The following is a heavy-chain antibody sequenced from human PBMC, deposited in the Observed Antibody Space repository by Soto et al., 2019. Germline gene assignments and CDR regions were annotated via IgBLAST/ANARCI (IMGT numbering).Heavy chain of an antibody. D-gene: IGHD6-13*01. CDR1: GGSISSYY. Sequence: PSETLSLTCTVSGGSISSYYWSWIRQPPGKGLEWIGYIYYSGSTNYNPSLKSRVTISVDTFKNQFSLKLSSVTAADTAVYYCARQPGSSSWYLGYYFDYWGQGTLVTVSS. CDR3: ARQPGSSSWYLGYYFDY. J-gene: IGHJ4*02. CDR2: IYYSGST. V-gene: IGHV4-59*01.